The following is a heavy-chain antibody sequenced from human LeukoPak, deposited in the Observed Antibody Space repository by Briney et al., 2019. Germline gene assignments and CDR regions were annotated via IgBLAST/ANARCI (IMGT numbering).Heavy chain of an antibody. Sequence: GASVKVSCKASGYTFTGYYMHWVRQAPGQGLEWMGWINPNSGGTNYAQKFQGRVTMTRDTSISTAYMELSRLRSDDTAVYYCARDLVGYYGSGSYPIDYWGQGTLVTVSS. CDR2: INPNSGGT. J-gene: IGHJ4*02. V-gene: IGHV1-2*02. D-gene: IGHD3-10*01. CDR3: ARDLVGYYGSGSYPIDY. CDR1: GYTFTGYY.